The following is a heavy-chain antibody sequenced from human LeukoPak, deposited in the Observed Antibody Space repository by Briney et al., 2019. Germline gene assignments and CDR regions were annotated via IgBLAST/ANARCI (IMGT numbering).Heavy chain of an antibody. Sequence: PGRSLRLSCAASGFTFSSYGMHWVRQAPGKGLEWVAVISYDGSNKYYADSVKGRFTISRDNSKNTLYLQMNSLRAEDTAVYHCAKEILTKHYCSGGSCYPDYWGQGTLVTVSS. CDR1: GFTFSSYG. J-gene: IGHJ4*02. CDR2: ISYDGSNK. D-gene: IGHD2-15*01. CDR3: AKEILTKHYCSGGSCYPDY. V-gene: IGHV3-30*18.